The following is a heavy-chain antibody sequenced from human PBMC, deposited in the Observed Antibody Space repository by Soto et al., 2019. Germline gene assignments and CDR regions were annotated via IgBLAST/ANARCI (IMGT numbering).Heavy chain of an antibody. V-gene: IGHV3-30*04. CDR1: GFTSSNYF. J-gene: IGHJ6*02. Sequence: QVQLVESGGGVVQPGRSLRLSCVASGFTSSNYFMHWVRQAPGKGLEWVALISYDGSNNHYTDSVKGGFTISRDNSKNTLYLQMNSLRGEDTAVYFCARGDPYYGMDVWGQGTTVTVSS. CDR2: ISYDGSNN. CDR3: ARGDPYYGMDV.